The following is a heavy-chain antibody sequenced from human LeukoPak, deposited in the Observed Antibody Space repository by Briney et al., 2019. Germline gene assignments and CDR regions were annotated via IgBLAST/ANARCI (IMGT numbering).Heavy chain of an antibody. CDR3: ALVPAAKTPFDY. CDR1: GYTFTGYY. CDR2: INPNSGGT. Sequence: ASVKVSCKASGYTFTGYYMHWVRQAPGQGLEWMGWINPNSGGTNYAQKFQGRVTMTRDTSISTAYMELSRLRSDDTAVYYCALVPAAKTPFDYWGQGTLVTVSS. J-gene: IGHJ4*02. D-gene: IGHD2-2*01. V-gene: IGHV1-2*02.